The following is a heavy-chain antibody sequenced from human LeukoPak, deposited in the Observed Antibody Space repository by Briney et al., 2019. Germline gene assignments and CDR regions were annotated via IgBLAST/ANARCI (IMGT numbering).Heavy chain of an antibody. CDR3: TRQDSNRADFDY. D-gene: IGHD3-22*01. J-gene: IGHJ4*02. Sequence: GGSLRLSCAASGFTFSGSATHWVRQASGKGLEWVGRIRSKTNSYATAYTASVKGRFTISRDDSKNTAYLQMNSLKTEDTAVYYCTRQDSNRADFDYWGQGTLVTVSS. CDR2: IRSKTNSYAT. CDR1: GFTFSGSA. V-gene: IGHV3-73*01.